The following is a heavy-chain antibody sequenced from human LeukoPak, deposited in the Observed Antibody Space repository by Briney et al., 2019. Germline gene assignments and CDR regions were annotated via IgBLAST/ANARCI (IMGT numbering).Heavy chain of an antibody. V-gene: IGHV4-39*07. Sequence: SETLSLTCTVSGGSISSSSYYWSWIRQPPGKGLEWIGEINHSGSTNYNPSLKSRVTISVDTSKNQFSLKLSSVTAADTAVYYCARAYYYGSGSYYYYWGQGTLVTVSS. D-gene: IGHD3-10*01. CDR2: INHSGST. J-gene: IGHJ4*02. CDR1: GGSISSSSYY. CDR3: ARAYYYGSGSYYYY.